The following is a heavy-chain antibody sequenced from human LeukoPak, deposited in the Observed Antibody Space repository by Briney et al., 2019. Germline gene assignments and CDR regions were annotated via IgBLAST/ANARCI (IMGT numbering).Heavy chain of an antibody. CDR3: AKGGPVAATDRPGYYYMDV. CDR2: ISASAYST. Sequence: GGSLRLSCAASGFTFSSYAMSWLRQAPGKGLEWASSISASAYSTYYADSVKGRFTISRDNSENTLYLQMNSLRAGDTSVYYCAKGGPVAATDRPGYYYMDVWGKGTTVTVSS. CDR1: GFTFSSYA. V-gene: IGHV3-23*01. D-gene: IGHD6-19*01. J-gene: IGHJ6*03.